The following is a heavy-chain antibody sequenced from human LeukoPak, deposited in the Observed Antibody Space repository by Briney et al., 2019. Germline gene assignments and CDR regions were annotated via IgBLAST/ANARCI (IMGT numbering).Heavy chain of an antibody. CDR1: GFTFSSYA. CDR3: AKGDIVVVPAAHTFDY. Sequence: PGGSLRLSCAASGFTFSSYAMSWVRQAPGKGLEWVSAIGGSGGSTYYADSVKGRFTISRDNSKNTLYLQMNSLRAEDTAVYYCAKGDIVVVPAAHTFDYWGQGTLVTVSS. D-gene: IGHD2-2*01. J-gene: IGHJ4*02. CDR2: IGGSGGST. V-gene: IGHV3-23*01.